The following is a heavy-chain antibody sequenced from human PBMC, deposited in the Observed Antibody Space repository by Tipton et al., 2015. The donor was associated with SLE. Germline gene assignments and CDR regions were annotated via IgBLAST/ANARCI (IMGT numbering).Heavy chain of an antibody. D-gene: IGHD1-14*01. CDR2: NPSGGST. J-gene: IGHJ4*02. V-gene: IGHV1-46*01. Sequence: NPSGGSTSYAQKFQGRVTMTSDTSTTTAYMDLRSLRSDDTAVYYCARGDSITGLDYWGQGTPVTVSS. CDR3: ARGDSITGLDY.